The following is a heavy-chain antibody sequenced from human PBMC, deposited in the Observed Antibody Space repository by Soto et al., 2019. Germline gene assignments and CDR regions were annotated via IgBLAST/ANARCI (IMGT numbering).Heavy chain of an antibody. CDR2: ISAYNGNT. J-gene: IGHJ6*02. CDR3: ARDKQRAAYFTDYYYYGMDV. D-gene: IGHD2-21*01. CDR1: GYTFTSYG. V-gene: IGHV1-18*04. Sequence: AASVKVSCKASGYTFTSYGISWVRQAPGQGLEWMGWISAYNGNTNYAQKLQGRVTMTTDTSTSTAYMELRSLRSDDTAVYYCARDKQRAAYFTDYYYYGMDVWGQGTTVTVSS.